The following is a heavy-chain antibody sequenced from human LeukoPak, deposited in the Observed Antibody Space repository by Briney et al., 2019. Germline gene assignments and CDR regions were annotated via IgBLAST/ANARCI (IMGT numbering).Heavy chain of an antibody. CDR1: GFTFSNAW. V-gene: IGHV3-15*01. CDR3: TKDYGVNFFGAFDI. CDR2: IKSKADGGTT. D-gene: IGHD4-17*01. J-gene: IGHJ3*02. Sequence: GGSLRLSWAASGFTFSNAWMTWVRQAPGKGLEWVGRIKSKADGGTTDYAAPVKGRFTISRDDSENTLYLQMNSLKTEDTAVYYCTKDYGVNFFGAFDIWGQGTVVTVSS.